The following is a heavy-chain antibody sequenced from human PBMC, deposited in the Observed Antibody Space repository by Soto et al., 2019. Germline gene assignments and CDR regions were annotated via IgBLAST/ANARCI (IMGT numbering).Heavy chain of an antibody. CDR2: IYYSGST. Sequence: SETLSLTCTVSGGSISSSSYYWGWIRQPPGKGLEWIGSIYYSGSTYYNPSLKSRVTISVDTSKNQFSLKLSSVTAADTAVYYCARPDQAGDSSGYYYVNPRNYYYYGMDVWGQGTTVTVSS. V-gene: IGHV4-39*01. J-gene: IGHJ6*02. CDR1: GGSISSSSYY. D-gene: IGHD3-22*01. CDR3: ARPDQAGDSSGYYYVNPRNYYYYGMDV.